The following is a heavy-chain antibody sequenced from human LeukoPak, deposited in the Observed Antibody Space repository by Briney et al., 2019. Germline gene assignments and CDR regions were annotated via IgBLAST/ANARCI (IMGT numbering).Heavy chain of an antibody. CDR1: XFTFSXYW. V-gene: IGHV3-74*01. CDR2: INSDGSST. J-gene: IGHJ4*02. D-gene: IGHD3-16*01. Sequence: RLXCXXXXFTFSXYWMHWVRQAPGKGLVWVSRINSDGSSTSYADSVKGRFTISRDNAKNTLYLQMNSLRAEDTAVYYCAREDYRNDFDYWGQGTLVTVSS. CDR3: AREDYRNDFDY.